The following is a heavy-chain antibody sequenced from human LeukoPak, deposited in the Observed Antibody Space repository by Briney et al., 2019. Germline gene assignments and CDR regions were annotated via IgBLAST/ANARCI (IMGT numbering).Heavy chain of an antibody. V-gene: IGHV1-2*02. CDR2: INPNSGGT. Sequence: ASVKVSCKASGYTFTGYYMHWVRQAPGQGLEWMGWINPNSGGTNYAQKFQGRVTMTRDTSITTGYMELSRLRSDDTAVYYCARAGYDFWSGYRQHYYYYYYMDVWGKGTTVTVSS. CDR3: ARAGYDFWSGYRQHYYYYYYMDV. J-gene: IGHJ6*03. D-gene: IGHD3-3*01. CDR1: GYTFTGYY.